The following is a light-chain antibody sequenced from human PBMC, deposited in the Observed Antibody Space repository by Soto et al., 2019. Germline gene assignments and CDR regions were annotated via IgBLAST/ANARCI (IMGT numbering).Light chain of an antibody. CDR2: QAS. CDR1: QSITPW. J-gene: IGKJ1*01. CDR3: QHYNSYSEA. Sequence: DIPMTQPPSTLSASLVDRVRIXSRASQSITPWLAWYQQKPGKVPKLLIYQASSLESGVPLRFSGSASGTEFTLTISSLQPDDFATYYCQHYNSYSEAFGQGTKVDIK. V-gene: IGKV1-5*03.